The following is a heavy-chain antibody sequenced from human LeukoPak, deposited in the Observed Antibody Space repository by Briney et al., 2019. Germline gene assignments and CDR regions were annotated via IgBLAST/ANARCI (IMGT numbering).Heavy chain of an antibody. CDR2: MYNSGST. D-gene: IGHD2-15*01. V-gene: IGHV4-59*12. Sequence: PSETLSLTCIVSGGSICSYNWNWIRQPPGKGLEWIGYMYNSGSTNNNPSLKSRVTISVDTSKNHFSLKLSSVTAADTAVYSCARGLVVVAAPFDYWGQGTLVTVSS. CDR1: GGSICSYN. J-gene: IGHJ4*02. CDR3: ARGLVVVAAPFDY.